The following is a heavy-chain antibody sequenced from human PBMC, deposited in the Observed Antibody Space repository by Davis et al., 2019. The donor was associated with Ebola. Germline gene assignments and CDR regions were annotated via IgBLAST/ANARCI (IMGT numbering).Heavy chain of an antibody. V-gene: IGHV4-30-2*01. CDR1: GGSTSRGGYS. CDR2: IYHSGST. CDR3: ARFVVVVPAATDYGMDV. D-gene: IGHD2-2*01. J-gene: IGHJ6*02. Sequence: PSETLSLTCAVSGGSTSRGGYSWSWIRQPPGKGLEWIGYIYHSGSTYYNPSLKSRVTISVDKSKNQFSLKLSSVTAADTAVYYCARFVVVVPAATDYGMDVWGQGTTVTVSS.